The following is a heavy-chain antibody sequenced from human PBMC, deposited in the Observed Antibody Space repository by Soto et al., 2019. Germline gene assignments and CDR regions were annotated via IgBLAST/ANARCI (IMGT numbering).Heavy chain of an antibody. CDR3: AREDCSSSSCPPQSYYGLDV. V-gene: IGHV1-69*13. J-gene: IGHJ6*02. D-gene: IGHD2-2*01. Sequence: SVKVSCKASGGTFSSYAISWVRQAPGQGLEWMGGIIPIFGTANYAQKFQGRVTITADESTSTAYMELSSLRSEDTAVYYCAREDCSSSSCPPQSYYGLDVWGQGTTVTVFS. CDR1: GGTFSSYA. CDR2: IIPIFGTA.